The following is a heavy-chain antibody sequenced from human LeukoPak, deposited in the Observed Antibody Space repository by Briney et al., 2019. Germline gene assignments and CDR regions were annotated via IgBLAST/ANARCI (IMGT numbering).Heavy chain of an antibody. CDR3: AALVGATSLDY. CDR2: IYYSGST. CDR1: GGSISSYY. D-gene: IGHD1-26*01. Sequence: SETLSLTCTVPGGSISSYYWSWIRQPPGKGLEWIGYIYYSGSTNYNPSLKSRVTISVDTSKNQFSLKLSSVTAADTAVYYCAALVGATSLDYWGQGTLVTVSS. V-gene: IGHV4-59*08. J-gene: IGHJ4*02.